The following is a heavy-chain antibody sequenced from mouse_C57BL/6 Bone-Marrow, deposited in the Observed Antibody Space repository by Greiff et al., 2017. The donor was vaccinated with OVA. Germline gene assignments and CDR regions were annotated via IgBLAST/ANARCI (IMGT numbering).Heavy chain of an antibody. CDR2: IYPGSGST. J-gene: IGHJ1*03. Sequence: QVQLQQPGAELVKPGASVKMSCKASGYTFTSYWITWVKQRPGQGLEWIGDIYPGSGSTNYNEKFKSKATLTVDTSSSTAYMQLSSLTSEDSAVYYCANYYDYDWYFDVWGTGTTVTVSS. D-gene: IGHD2-4*01. CDR1: GYTFTSYW. CDR3: ANYYDYDWYFDV. V-gene: IGHV1-55*01.